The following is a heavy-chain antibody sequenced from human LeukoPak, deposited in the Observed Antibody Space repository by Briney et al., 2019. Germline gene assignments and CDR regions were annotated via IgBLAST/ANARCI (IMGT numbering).Heavy chain of an antibody. J-gene: IGHJ6*02. CDR1: SGSISGYY. V-gene: IGHV4-34*01. D-gene: IGHD3-9*01. Sequence: SETLSLTCAVYSGSISGYYWSWIRQSPGSGLEWIGQIDYSGSTNYNPSLKSRVTISVDTPKNQFSLKLNSVTAADTAVYFCALDISNYYFRGMNVWGQGTTVTVSS. CDR2: IDYSGST. CDR3: ALDISNYYFRGMNV.